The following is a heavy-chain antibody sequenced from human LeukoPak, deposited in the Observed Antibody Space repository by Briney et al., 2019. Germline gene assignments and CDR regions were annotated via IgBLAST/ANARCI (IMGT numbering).Heavy chain of an antibody. Sequence: SETLSLTCAVYGGSFSGYYWSWIRQPPGKGLEWIGEINHSGSTNYNPSLKSRVTISVDTSKSQFSLKLSSVTAADTAVYYCARGKTTGTTPKLYYYYYMDVWGKGTTVTVSS. D-gene: IGHD1-1*01. CDR2: INHSGST. CDR3: ARGKTTGTTPKLYYYYYMDV. CDR1: GGSFSGYY. J-gene: IGHJ6*03. V-gene: IGHV4-34*01.